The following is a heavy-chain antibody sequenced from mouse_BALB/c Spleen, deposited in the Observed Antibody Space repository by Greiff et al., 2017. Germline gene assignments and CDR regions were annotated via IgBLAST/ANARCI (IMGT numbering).Heavy chain of an antibody. V-gene: IGHV1S81*02. Sequence: QVQLQQSGAELVKPGASVKLSCKASGYTFTSYYMYWVKQRPGQGLEWIGEINPSNGGTNFNEKFKSKATLTVDKSSSTAYMQLSSLTSEDSAVYYYTRSYGSSYVYFDVWGAGTTVTVSS. J-gene: IGHJ1*01. D-gene: IGHD1-1*01. CDR1: GYTFTSYY. CDR2: INPSNGGT. CDR3: TRSYGSSYVYFDV.